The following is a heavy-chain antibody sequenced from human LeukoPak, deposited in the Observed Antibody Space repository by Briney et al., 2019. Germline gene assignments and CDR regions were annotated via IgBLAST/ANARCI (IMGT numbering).Heavy chain of an antibody. V-gene: IGHV4-34*01. J-gene: IGHJ4*02. CDR2: INHSGST. CDR3: AREGSRYYYDSSGYSSGQMADY. CDR1: GGSISSYY. D-gene: IGHD3-22*01. Sequence: PSETLSLTCTVSGGSISSYYWSWIRQPPGKGLEWIGEINHSGSTNYNPSLKSRVTISVDTSKNQFSLKLSSVTAADTAVYYCAREGSRYYYDSSGYSSGQMADYWGQGTLVTVSS.